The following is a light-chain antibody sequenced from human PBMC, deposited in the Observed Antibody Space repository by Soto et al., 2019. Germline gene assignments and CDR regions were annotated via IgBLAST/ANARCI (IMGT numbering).Light chain of an antibody. Sequence: SYELTQPPSVSVAPGQTARITCGGNNIGSKSVHWYQQKPVQAPVLAVYDDSDRPSGISERFSGSNSGNTATLIISRVEAGDDADYYGQVCDSSSDHVVFGGGTKLTVL. J-gene: IGLJ2*01. CDR2: DDS. CDR1: NIGSKS. CDR3: QVCDSSSDHVV. V-gene: IGLV3-21*02.